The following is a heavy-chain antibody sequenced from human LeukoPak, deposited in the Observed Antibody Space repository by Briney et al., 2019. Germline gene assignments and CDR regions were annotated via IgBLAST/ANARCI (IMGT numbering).Heavy chain of an antibody. D-gene: IGHD3-9*01. V-gene: IGHV4-34*01. CDR3: ARGNLWFDWLLINYYYYYMDV. Sequence: SETLSLTCAVYGGSFSGYYWSWIRQPPGKGLEWIGEINHSGSTNYNPSLKSRVTISVDTSKNQFSLKLSSVTAADTAVYYCARGNLWFDWLLINYYYYYMDVWGKGTTVTVSS. CDR2: INHSGST. J-gene: IGHJ6*03. CDR1: GGSFSGYY.